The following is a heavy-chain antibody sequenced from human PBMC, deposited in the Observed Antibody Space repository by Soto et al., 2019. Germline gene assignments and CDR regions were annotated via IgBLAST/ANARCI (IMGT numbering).Heavy chain of an antibody. CDR1: GYSFNTYG. Sequence: QVQLVQSGAEVKKPGASVKVSCKASGYSFNTYGISWVRQAPGQGLEWVGWVSTYNGNTNYAQKFQGRVSMTTDTSTSTAYMDLRSLRSDDTAVYYCARDHCPGSEGRWFGYWGQGTLVAVSS. CDR2: VSTYNGNT. V-gene: IGHV1-18*01. J-gene: IGHJ4*02. CDR3: ARDHCPGSEGRWFGY. D-gene: IGHD2-15*01.